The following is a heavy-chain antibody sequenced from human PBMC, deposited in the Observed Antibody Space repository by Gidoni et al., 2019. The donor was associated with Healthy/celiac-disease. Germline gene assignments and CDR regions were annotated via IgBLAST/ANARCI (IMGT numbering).Heavy chain of an antibody. D-gene: IGHD3-22*01. Sequence: EVQLVESGGGLVQPGGSLRLSCAASGFTFSSYWMSWVRQAPGKGLEWVANIKQDGSEKYYVDSVKGRFTISRDNAKNSLYLQMNSLRAEDTAVYYCAREKDVVVITTSYWFDPWGQGTLVTVSS. V-gene: IGHV3-7*04. CDR2: IKQDGSEK. CDR3: AREKDVVVITTSYWFDP. J-gene: IGHJ5*02. CDR1: GFTFSSYW.